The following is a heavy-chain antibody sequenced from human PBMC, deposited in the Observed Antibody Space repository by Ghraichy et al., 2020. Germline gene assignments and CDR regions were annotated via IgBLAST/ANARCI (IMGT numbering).Heavy chain of an antibody. V-gene: IGHV3-30*04. CDR3: ARDGGSFNKFDF. CDR1: GFNLRSHA. J-gene: IGHJ4*02. CDR2: ASFDGSNT. Sequence: GGSLRLSCVGSGFNLRSHAMHWVRQAPGKGLEWVAVASFDGSNTYYADSVKGRFTISRDNSKNTLYLQMNSLKSEDTAVYYCARDGGSFNKFDFGGQGTLVTVSS. D-gene: IGHD1-26*01.